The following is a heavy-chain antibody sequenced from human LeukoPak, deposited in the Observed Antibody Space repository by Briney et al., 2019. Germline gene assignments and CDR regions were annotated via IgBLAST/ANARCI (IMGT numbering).Heavy chain of an antibody. CDR3: ASQYGSGHYHFDY. D-gene: IGHD3-10*01. Sequence: SETLSLACAVYGGSFSGYYWSWIRQPPGKGLEWIGQVYHDGGTKYNPSLKSRVTILVDKSKNQFSLKLSSVTAADTAVYFCASQYGSGHYHFDYWGQGTLVFVSP. CDR1: GGSFSGYY. V-gene: IGHV4-34*01. J-gene: IGHJ4*02. CDR2: VYHDGGT.